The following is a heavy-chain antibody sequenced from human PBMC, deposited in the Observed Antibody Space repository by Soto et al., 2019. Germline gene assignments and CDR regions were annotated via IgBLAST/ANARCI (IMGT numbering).Heavy chain of an antibody. J-gene: IGHJ4*02. CDR1: GFTFSNAW. V-gene: IGHV3-15*07. CDR3: TTDVYYDYVWGSYRYGSSFDY. Sequence: EVQLVESGGGLVKPGGSLRLSCAASGFTFSNAWMNWVRQAPGKGLEWVGRIKSKTDGGTTDYAAPVKGRFTISRDDSKNRLYLQMNSVKTEDTAVYYCTTDVYYDYVWGSYRYGSSFDYWGQGTLVTVSS. D-gene: IGHD3-16*02. CDR2: IKSKTDGGTT.